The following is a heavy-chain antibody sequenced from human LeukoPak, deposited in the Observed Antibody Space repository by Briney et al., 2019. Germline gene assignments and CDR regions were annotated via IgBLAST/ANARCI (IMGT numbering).Heavy chain of an antibody. CDR1: GYSLSSGYY. V-gene: IGHV4-38-2*02. Sequence: PSETLSLTCTVSGYSLSSGYYWGWIRQPPGKGLEWIGSVDHSGGTYYNPSLRSRVSISVDTSKNQFSLKLRSVTAADTAVYYCARISSSNWYNERGAFDVWGQGTMVTVSS. D-gene: IGHD6-13*01. CDR2: VDHSGGT. CDR3: ARISSSNWYNERGAFDV. J-gene: IGHJ3*01.